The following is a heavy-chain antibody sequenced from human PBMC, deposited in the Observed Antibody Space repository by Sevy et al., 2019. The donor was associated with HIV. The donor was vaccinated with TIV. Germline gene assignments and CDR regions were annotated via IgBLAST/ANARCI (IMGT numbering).Heavy chain of an antibody. CDR3: ARDPITVAPYFDY. CDR2: INYSGST. J-gene: IGHJ4*02. V-gene: IGHV4-59*01. CDR1: GGSISSYY. Sequence: SETLSLTCTVSGGSISSYYCSWIRQPPGKGLEWIGYINYSGSTNYNHSLKSRVTISIDTSKNQFSLKLTSVTAADTAVYYCARDPITVAPYFDYWSQGTLVTVSS. D-gene: IGHD6-19*01.